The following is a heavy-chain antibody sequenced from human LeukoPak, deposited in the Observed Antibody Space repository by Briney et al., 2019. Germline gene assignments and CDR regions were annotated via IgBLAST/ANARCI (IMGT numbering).Heavy chain of an antibody. CDR3: ARDRRAAAGSFDY. CDR1: GFTFSSYA. J-gene: IGHJ4*02. Sequence: PGGSLRLSCAASGFTFSSYAMSWVRQAPGKGLEWVSSISSSSSYIYYADSVKGRFTISRDNAKNSLYLQMNSLRAEDTAVYYCARDRRAAAGSFDYWGQGTLVTVSS. CDR2: ISSSSSYI. V-gene: IGHV3-21*01. D-gene: IGHD6-13*01.